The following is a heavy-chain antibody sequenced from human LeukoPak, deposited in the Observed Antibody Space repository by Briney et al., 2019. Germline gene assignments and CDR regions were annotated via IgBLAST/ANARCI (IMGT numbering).Heavy chain of an antibody. V-gene: IGHV4-39*01. CDR2: IYYGGST. CDR1: GVSISSSDYY. CDR3: ARALGYCSGGSCTRGYNWFDP. Sequence: SETLSLTCTVSGVSISSSDYYWGWIRQPPGKGLEWIGSIYYGGSTYYNPSLKSRVTISVDTSTNQFSLKLSFVTTADTAVYYCARALGYCSGGSCTRGYNWFDPWGQGTLVTVPS. D-gene: IGHD2-15*01. J-gene: IGHJ5*02.